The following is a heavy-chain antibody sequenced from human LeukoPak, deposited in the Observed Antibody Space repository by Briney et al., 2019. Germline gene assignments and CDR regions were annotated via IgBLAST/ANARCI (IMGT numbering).Heavy chain of an antibody. D-gene: IGHD6-19*01. Sequence: GGSLRLSCAASGFTFNSYWMTWVRQAPGMGLELVANINQDGNEKYYVDSVKGRFTISRDNAKNSLYLQMNSLRAEDTAVYYCARGHRTGWEIYFDYWGQGTLVTVSS. V-gene: IGHV3-7*01. CDR2: INQDGNEK. J-gene: IGHJ4*02. CDR3: ARGHRTGWEIYFDY. CDR1: GFTFNSYW.